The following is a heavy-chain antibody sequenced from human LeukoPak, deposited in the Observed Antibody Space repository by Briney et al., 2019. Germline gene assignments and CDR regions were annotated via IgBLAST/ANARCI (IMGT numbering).Heavy chain of an antibody. D-gene: IGHD4-17*01. Sequence: GESLKISCKGSGCSFTSYWIAWVRQMPGKGLEWMGIIYPGDSDTRYSPSFQGQVTISADKSITTAYLQWSSLKASDTAMYYCARSASTVTTFDYWGQGTLVTVSS. CDR3: ARSASTVTTFDY. CDR2: IYPGDSDT. J-gene: IGHJ4*02. V-gene: IGHV5-51*01. CDR1: GCSFTSYW.